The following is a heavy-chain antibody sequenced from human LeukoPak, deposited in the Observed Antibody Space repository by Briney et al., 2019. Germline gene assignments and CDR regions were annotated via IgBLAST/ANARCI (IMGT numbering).Heavy chain of an antibody. J-gene: IGHJ5*02. V-gene: IGHV5-51*01. D-gene: IGHD4-17*01. Sequence: GESPTISCKGSAYSFTSYWIGWVRQTPGKGLEWMGIIYPGDSDTTYSPSFQGQVTISADKSISTAYLQWSSLKASDTAMYYCARQGDYGNWFDPWGQGTLVIVSS. CDR1: AYSFTSYW. CDR2: IYPGDSDT. CDR3: ARQGDYGNWFDP.